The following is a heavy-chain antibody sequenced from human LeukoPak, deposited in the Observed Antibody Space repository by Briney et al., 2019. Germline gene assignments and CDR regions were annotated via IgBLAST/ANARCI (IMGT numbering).Heavy chain of an antibody. CDR2: IYYSGNT. D-gene: IGHD4-11*01. V-gene: IGHV4-59*01. CDR3: ARVPDSNYPYYFDY. CDR1: GGSISSYY. Sequence: SETLSLTCTVSGGSISSYYWSWIRQPPGKGLEWIGYIYYSGNTNHNPSLKSRVTISVDTSKNQFSLKLSSLTAADTAVYYCARVPDSNYPYYFDYWGQGTLVTVSS. J-gene: IGHJ4*02.